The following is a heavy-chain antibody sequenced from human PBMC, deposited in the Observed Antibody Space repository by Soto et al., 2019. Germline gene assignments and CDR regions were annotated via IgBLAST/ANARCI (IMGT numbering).Heavy chain of an antibody. J-gene: IGHJ3*02. CDR3: ARVPGSHAFDI. D-gene: IGHD3-10*01. V-gene: IGHV4-59*01. CDR2: IYYSGST. CDR1: GGSISGYY. Sequence: PSETLSLTCTVSGGSISGYYWSWIRQPPGKGLEWIGYIYYSGSTNYNPSLKSRVTISVDTSKNQFSLKLSSVTAADTAVYYCARVPGSHAFDIWGQGTMVTVSS.